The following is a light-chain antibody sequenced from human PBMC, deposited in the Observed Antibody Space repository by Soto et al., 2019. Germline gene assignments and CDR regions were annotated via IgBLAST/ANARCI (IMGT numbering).Light chain of an antibody. Sequence: FLLPQPHSASESPGKTLTISCTRTSGNIAINSVQWYQHRPGSAPPTVIYEDNQRPSGVPDRFSGSIDSSSNSAALTISGFGTEDEADYYCQSYDASNQVFGGGTKLTVL. V-gene: IGLV6-57*03. CDR2: EDN. CDR3: QSYDASNQV. J-gene: IGLJ2*01. CDR1: SGNIAINS.